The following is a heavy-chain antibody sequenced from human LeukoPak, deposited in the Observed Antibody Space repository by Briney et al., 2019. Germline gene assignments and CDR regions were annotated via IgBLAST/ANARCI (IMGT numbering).Heavy chain of an antibody. CDR2: ISSSSSYI. J-gene: IGHJ3*02. V-gene: IGHV3-21*01. CDR1: GFTFSSYS. CDR3: ARVPFEYSSSSDAFDI. Sequence: GGSLRLSCAASGFTFSSYSMNWVRQAPGKGLEWVLSISSSSSYIYYADSVKGRFTISRDNAKNSLYLQMNSLRAEDTAVYYCARVPFEYSSSSDAFDIWGQGTMVTVSS. D-gene: IGHD6-6*01.